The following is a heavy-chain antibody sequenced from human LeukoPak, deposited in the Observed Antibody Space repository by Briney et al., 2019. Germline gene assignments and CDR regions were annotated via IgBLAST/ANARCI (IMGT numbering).Heavy chain of an antibody. V-gene: IGHV4-38-2*02. Sequence: SETLSLTCTVSGYSISSGYHWGWIRQPPGKGLEWIGSIHHSRSTYYNPSLKSRVTISVDTSKNQFSLKLSSVTAADTAVYYCARAVAGPGGSFDYWGQGTLVTVSS. CDR2: IHHSRST. D-gene: IGHD6-19*01. CDR1: GYSISSGYH. J-gene: IGHJ4*02. CDR3: ARAVAGPGGSFDY.